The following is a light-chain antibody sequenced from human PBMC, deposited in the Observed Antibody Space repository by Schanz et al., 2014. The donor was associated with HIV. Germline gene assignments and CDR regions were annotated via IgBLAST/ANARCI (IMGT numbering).Light chain of an antibody. CDR1: QTIGRL. V-gene: IGKV1-5*03. Sequence: IQMTQSPSTVSASVGDRVTITCRASQTIGRLLAWYQQKPGRAPKLLIYQASILGTGVPSRFTGSRSGTSFPLTITSLQPDDFATYYCQQCVTYPYTFGQGTKLDI. CDR3: QQCVTYPYT. J-gene: IGKJ2*01. CDR2: QAS.